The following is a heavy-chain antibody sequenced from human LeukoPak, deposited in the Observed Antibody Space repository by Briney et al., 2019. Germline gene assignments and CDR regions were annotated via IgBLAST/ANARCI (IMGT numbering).Heavy chain of an antibody. CDR1: GYSISSGYY. Sequence: KPSETLSLTCTVSGYSISSGYYWGWIRQPPGKGLEWIGSIYHSGSTYYNPSLKSRVTISVDTSKNQFSLKLSSVTAADTAVYYCARDLRGSDALDIWGQGTIVTVSS. J-gene: IGHJ3*02. CDR2: IYHSGST. CDR3: ARDLRGSDALDI. V-gene: IGHV4-38-2*02.